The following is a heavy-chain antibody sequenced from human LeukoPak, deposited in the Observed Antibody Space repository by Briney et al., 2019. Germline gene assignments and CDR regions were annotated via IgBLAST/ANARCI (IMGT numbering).Heavy chain of an antibody. CDR1: GGTFSSYA. D-gene: IGHD6-19*01. V-gene: IGHV1-69*05. CDR3: ARENSPIIAVAGTDYFDY. Sequence: GASVKVSCKASGGTFSSYAISWVRQAPGQGLEWMGGIIPIFGTANYAQKFQGRVTITTDESTSTAYMELSRLRSDDTAVYYCARENSPIIAVAGTDYFDYWGQGTLVTVSS. J-gene: IGHJ4*02. CDR2: IIPIFGTA.